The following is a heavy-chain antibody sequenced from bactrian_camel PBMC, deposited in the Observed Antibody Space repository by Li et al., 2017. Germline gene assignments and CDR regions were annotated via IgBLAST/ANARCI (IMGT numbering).Heavy chain of an antibody. D-gene: IGHD2*01. CDR1: EHTYSRYH. CDR3: NGRFGTDDSLYDY. J-gene: IGHJ4*01. CDR2: TGSDGPT. Sequence: HVQLVESGGGSVQAGGSLRLSCTAREHTYSRYHMGWFRQLPGKEREGVACTGSDGPTTYADSMRGRFTISRDNSKNTLWLQMNNLKSEDTARYYCNGRFGTDDSLYDYRGPGDPGHRL. V-gene: IGHV3S55*01.